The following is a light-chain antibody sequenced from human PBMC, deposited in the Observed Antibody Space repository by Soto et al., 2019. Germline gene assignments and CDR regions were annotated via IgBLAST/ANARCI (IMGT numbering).Light chain of an antibody. Sequence: QPVLTQSPSASASLGASVKLTCTLSSGHSSYAIAWHQQQPEKGPRYLMNLNIDGSHSKGDGIPDRFSGSSSGAERYLTISSLQSEDEADYYCQIWVTGIVVFGGGTKLTVL. V-gene: IGLV4-69*01. CDR3: QIWVTGIVV. CDR2: LNIDGSH. CDR1: SGHSSYA. J-gene: IGLJ2*01.